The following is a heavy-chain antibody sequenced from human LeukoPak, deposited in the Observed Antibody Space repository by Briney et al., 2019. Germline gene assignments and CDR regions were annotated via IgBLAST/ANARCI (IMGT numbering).Heavy chain of an antibody. CDR3: ARDKSRYFDY. V-gene: IGHV3-48*01. J-gene: IGHJ4*02. CDR1: GFTFNVYS. CDR2: ISSSSNTI. Sequence: GGSLRLSCAASGFTFNVYSMNWVRQAPGKGLEWVSYISSSSNTIYYADSMKGRFTISRDNAENLLYLQMNSLRAEDTAVYYCARDKSRYFDYWGQGALVTVSS.